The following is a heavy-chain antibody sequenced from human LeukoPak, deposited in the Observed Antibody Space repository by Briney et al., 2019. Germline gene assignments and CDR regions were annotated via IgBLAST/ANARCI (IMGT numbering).Heavy chain of an antibody. CDR1: GYTFTSYA. J-gene: IGHJ4*02. V-gene: IGHV1-3*01. D-gene: IGHD4-17*01. CDR3: ARGGDDYGDYAEMGDFDY. CDR2: INAGNGNT. Sequence: ASVKVSCKASGYTFTSYAMHWVGQARGQRLEWMGWINAGNGNTKYSQKFQGRVTITRDTSASTAYMELSSLRSEDTAVYYCARGGDDYGDYAEMGDFDYWGQGTLVTVSS.